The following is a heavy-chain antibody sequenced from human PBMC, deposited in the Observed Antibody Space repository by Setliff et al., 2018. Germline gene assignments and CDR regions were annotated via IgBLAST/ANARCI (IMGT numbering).Heavy chain of an antibody. Sequence: PGGSLRLSCAASGFTFSSYGMHWVRQAPGKGLEWVAFIRYDGSNKDYADSVKGRFTISRDDSKNTLYLQINSLRAEDTAVYYCAKTHRDYELYFYALDVWGQGTTVTVSS. V-gene: IGHV3-30*02. CDR3: AKTHRDYELYFYALDV. D-gene: IGHD4-17*01. CDR2: IRYDGSNK. CDR1: GFTFSSYG. J-gene: IGHJ6*02.